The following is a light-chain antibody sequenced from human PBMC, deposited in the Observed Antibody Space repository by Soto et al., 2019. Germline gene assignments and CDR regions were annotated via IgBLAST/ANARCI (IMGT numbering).Light chain of an antibody. J-gene: IGLJ1*01. Sequence: QSALTQPASVSASPGQSITISCTGTSSDVGGYNYDSLYQQQPGKAPKLMIYDISNRTSGVSNRSSGPKSSNTASLTISGLQAEDEADYYCSSYTSSSIYVFGTGTKLTVL. V-gene: IGLV2-14*01. CDR3: SSYTSSSIYV. CDR1: SSDVGGYNY. CDR2: DIS.